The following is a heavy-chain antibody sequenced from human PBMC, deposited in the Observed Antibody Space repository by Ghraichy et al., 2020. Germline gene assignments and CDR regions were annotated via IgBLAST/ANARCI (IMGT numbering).Heavy chain of an antibody. CDR2: IYYSGST. CDR1: GGSISSSSYY. V-gene: IGHV4-39*01. J-gene: IGHJ2*01. CDR3: ARTGTYYYGSGSYSYWYFDL. D-gene: IGHD3-10*01. Sequence: SETLSLTCTVSGGSISSSSYYWGWIRQPPGKGLEWIGSIYYSGSTYQNPSLKSRVTISVDTSKNQFSLKLSSVTAADTAVYYCARTGTYYYGSGSYSYWYFDLWGRGAPVTVPS.